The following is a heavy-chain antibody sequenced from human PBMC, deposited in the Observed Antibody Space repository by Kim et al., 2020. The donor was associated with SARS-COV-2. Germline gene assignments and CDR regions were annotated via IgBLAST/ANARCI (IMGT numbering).Heavy chain of an antibody. Sequence: SETLSLTCTVSGGSISSSSYYWGWIRQPPGKGLEWFGSIYYSGSTSYNPSLKSRVTISVDTSKNQFSLKLSSVTAADTAVYYCASIDCSGGSCEDMDVWGQGTTVTVSS. CDR3: ASIDCSGGSCEDMDV. CDR2: IYYSGST. J-gene: IGHJ6*02. V-gene: IGHV4-39*01. D-gene: IGHD2-15*01. CDR1: GGSISSSSYY.